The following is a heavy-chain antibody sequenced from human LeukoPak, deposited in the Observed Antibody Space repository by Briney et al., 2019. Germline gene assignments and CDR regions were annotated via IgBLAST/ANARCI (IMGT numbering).Heavy chain of an antibody. V-gene: IGHV4-61*02. CDR3: ARVSTTGSSWYGLDY. CDR1: GGSISSGSYY. D-gene: IGHD6-13*01. CDR2: IYTSGST. J-gene: IGHJ4*02. Sequence: SETLSLTCTVSGGSISSGSYYWSWIRQPAGKGLEWIGRIYTSGSTNYNPSLKSRVTISVDTSKNQFSLKLSSVTAADTAVYYCARVSTTGSSWYGLDYWGQGTLVTVSS.